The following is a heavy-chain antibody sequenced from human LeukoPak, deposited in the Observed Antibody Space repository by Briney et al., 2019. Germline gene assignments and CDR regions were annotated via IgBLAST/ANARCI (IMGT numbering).Heavy chain of an antibody. D-gene: IGHD3-10*01. CDR1: GFTFSNYW. CDR2: IKEDGSAI. CDR3: ARDFWGSGDY. Sequence: GGSLRLSCAASGFTFSNYWMRWVRQAPVKGLEWVANIKEDGSAIYYMDSVKGRFTISRDNAKNSVYLQMNSLRGEDTAVYYCARDFWGSGDYWGQGALVTVSS. V-gene: IGHV3-7*01. J-gene: IGHJ4*02.